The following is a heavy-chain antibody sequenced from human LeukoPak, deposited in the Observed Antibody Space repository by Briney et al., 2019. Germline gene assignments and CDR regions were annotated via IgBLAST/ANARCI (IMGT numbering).Heavy chain of an antibody. V-gene: IGHV3-53*01. D-gene: IGHD6-13*01. CDR3: FSGYRSSWGGY. CDR2: IYSGGST. CDR1: GFTVSSNY. Sequence: HPGGSLRLSCAASGFTVSSNYMSWVRQAPGKGLEWVSVIYSGGSTYYADSVKGRFTISRDNSKNTLYLQMNSLRAEDTAVYYCFSGYRSSWGGYWGQGTLVTVSS. J-gene: IGHJ4*02.